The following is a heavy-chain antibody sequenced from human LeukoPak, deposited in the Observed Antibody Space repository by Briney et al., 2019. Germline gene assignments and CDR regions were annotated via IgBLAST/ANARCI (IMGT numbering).Heavy chain of an antibody. V-gene: IGHV1-69*13. J-gene: IGHJ5*02. CDR2: IVPFFDTT. Sequence: GASVKVSCKASGGTFSSYAISWVRQAPGQGLEWMGGIVPFFDTTNYAQKFQGRVTITADESTSTAYMELSSLRSEDTAVYYCAREVIPDRPPRQQLVQGWFDPWGQGTLVTVSS. CDR1: GGTFSSYA. D-gene: IGHD6-13*01. CDR3: AREVIPDRPPRQQLVQGWFDP.